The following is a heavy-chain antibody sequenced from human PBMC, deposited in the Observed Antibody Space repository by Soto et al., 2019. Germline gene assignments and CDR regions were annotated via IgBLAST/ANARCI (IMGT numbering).Heavy chain of an antibody. CDR2: ICSSGSSI. Sequence: GGSLRLSCAASGFTFSDYCMSWIRQAPGKGLEWVSYICSSGSSIYYADSVKGRFTISRDDAKNSLYLQMNSLRAEDTAVYYCSRDHRQYYFAYWGQGSLVTGSS. V-gene: IGHV3-11*01. J-gene: IGHJ4*02. CDR1: GFTFSDYC. CDR3: SRDHRQYYFAY.